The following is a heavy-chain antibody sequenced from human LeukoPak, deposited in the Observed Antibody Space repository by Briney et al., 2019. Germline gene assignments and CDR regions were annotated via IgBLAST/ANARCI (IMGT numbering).Heavy chain of an antibody. D-gene: IGHD6-19*01. CDR1: GFTFSDSY. CDR2: IRQDGSEK. CDR3: ASPFYISGWYY. Sequence: GGSLRLSCAASGFTFSDSYMTWIRQAPGKGLEWVANIRQDGSEKYYVDSVRGRFTTSRDNTKNSLYLQMNSLRAEDTAVYYCASPFYISGWYYWGQGTLVTVSS. V-gene: IGHV3-7*01. J-gene: IGHJ4*02.